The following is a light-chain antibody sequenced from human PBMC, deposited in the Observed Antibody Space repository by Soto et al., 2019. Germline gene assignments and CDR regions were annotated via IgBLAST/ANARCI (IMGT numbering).Light chain of an antibody. CDR3: CSYAGSSTFV. CDR1: SSDVGSYNL. Sequence: QSVLTQPASVSGSPGQSITISCTGTSSDVGSYNLVSWYQQHPGKAPKLMIYEGSKRPSGVSNRFSGSKSGNTASLTISGPQAEDGADYYCCSYAGSSTFVFGTGTKVTAL. J-gene: IGLJ1*01. CDR2: EGS. V-gene: IGLV2-23*03.